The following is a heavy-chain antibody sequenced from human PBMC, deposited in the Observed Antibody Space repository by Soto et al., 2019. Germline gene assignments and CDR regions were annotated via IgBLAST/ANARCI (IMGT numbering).Heavy chain of an antibody. Sequence: QMQLVQSGPEVKKPGTSVKVSCKASGFTFSRSAVQWVRQARGQGLEWIGWIVVGSGNTNYAQKFQERVTITRDMSTSTAYMELSSLGSAETAVYYCAAEDGSYSYYGLDVWGQGTTVTVSS. J-gene: IGHJ6*02. CDR3: AAEDGSYSYYGLDV. D-gene: IGHD3-10*01. V-gene: IGHV1-58*01. CDR1: GFTFSRSA. CDR2: IVVGSGNT.